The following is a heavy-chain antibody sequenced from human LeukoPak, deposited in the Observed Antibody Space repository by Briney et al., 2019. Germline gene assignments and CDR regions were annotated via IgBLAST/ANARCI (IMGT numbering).Heavy chain of an antibody. D-gene: IGHD3-22*01. J-gene: IGHJ4*02. CDR1: GGSISSHY. Sequence: SETLSLTCTVSGGSISSHYWSWIRQPPGKGLEWIGYIYYSGSTNYNPSLKSRVTISVDTSKNQFSLKLSSVTAADTAVYYCARTQPAYYYDSSGYYPFGYWGQGTLVTVSS. CDR3: ARTQPAYYYDSSGYYPFGY. CDR2: IYYSGST. V-gene: IGHV4-59*11.